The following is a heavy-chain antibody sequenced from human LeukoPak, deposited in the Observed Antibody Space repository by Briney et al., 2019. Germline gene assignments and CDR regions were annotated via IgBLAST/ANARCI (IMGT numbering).Heavy chain of an antibody. CDR1: GYTFTGHF. D-gene: IGHD3-9*01. CDR3: ARALRTDILTTDY. J-gene: IGHJ4*02. Sequence: GASVKVSCKASGYTFTGHFVHWVRQAPGQGLGWMGWIDPNSGGAKYAQNFQGRVSMTTDTSISTAYMELSRLRSGDTAVYYCARALRTDILTTDYWGQGTLVTVSS. V-gene: IGHV1-2*02. CDR2: IDPNSGGA.